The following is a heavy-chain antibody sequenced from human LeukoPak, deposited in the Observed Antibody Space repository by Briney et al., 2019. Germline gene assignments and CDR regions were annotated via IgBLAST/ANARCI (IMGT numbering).Heavy chain of an antibody. Sequence: GGSLRLSCAASGFTFSSYAMSWVRQAPGKGLEWVSAISGSGGSTYYADSVKGRFTISRDNPKNTLYLQMNSLRAEDTAVYYCAKDPALRFLEWLLRPYYFDYWGQGTLVTVSS. D-gene: IGHD3-3*01. J-gene: IGHJ4*02. CDR2: ISGSGGST. V-gene: IGHV3-23*01. CDR1: GFTFSSYA. CDR3: AKDPALRFLEWLLRPYYFDY.